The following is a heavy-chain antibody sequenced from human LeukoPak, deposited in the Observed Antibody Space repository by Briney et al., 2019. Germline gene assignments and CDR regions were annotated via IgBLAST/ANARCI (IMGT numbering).Heavy chain of an antibody. V-gene: IGHV3-30*03. CDR1: GFTFSSYG. CDR2: ISYDGSNK. Sequence: GGSLRLSCAASGFTFSSYGMHWVRQAPGKGLEWVAVISYDGSNKYYADSVKGRFTISRDNSKNTLYLQMNSLRAEDTAVYYCARVPSGDRYCSGGSCYSVYWGQGTLVTVSS. D-gene: IGHD2-15*01. J-gene: IGHJ4*02. CDR3: ARVPSGDRYCSGGSCYSVY.